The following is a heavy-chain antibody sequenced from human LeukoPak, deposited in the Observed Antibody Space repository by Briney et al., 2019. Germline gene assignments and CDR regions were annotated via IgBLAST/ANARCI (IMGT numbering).Heavy chain of an antibody. J-gene: IGHJ6*03. V-gene: IGHV3-66*04. CDR1: GFIVSTKY. D-gene: IGHD2-21*02. Sequence: GALRLSCAASGFIVSTKYMTWVRQAPGKGLEWVSIIYGGGSTYYADSVKGRFTISRDNSKNTVYLQMNSLRVEDTAVYYCARHEMVTGIGWVYYYMDVWGKGTTVTISS. CDR3: ARHEMVTGIGWVYYYMDV. CDR2: IYGGGST.